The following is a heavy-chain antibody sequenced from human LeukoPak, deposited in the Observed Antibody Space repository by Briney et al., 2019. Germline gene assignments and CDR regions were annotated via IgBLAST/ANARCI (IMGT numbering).Heavy chain of an antibody. V-gene: IGHV3-33*06. D-gene: IGHD1-26*01. CDR2: IWYDGSNE. CDR1: GITLSSYG. CDR3: AKPASGTYYMFDY. Sequence: GRSLRLSCAASGITLSSYGMHWVRQAPGKGLEWVAVIWYDGSNEYYADPVKGRFTISRDNSKNTLYLQMNSLRAEDTAVYYCAKPASGTYYMFDYWGQGTLVTVSS. J-gene: IGHJ4*02.